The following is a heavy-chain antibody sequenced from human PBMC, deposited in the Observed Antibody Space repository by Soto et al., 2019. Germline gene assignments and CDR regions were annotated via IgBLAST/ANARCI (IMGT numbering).Heavy chain of an antibody. Sequence: SETLSLTCTVSGDSISSYYWSWIRQPAGKGLEWIGRIYTSGSTYYNPSLKSRVTMSVDTSKNQFSLKLSSVTAADTAVYYCAGVSYDRSGYWAFDYWGQGALVTVSS. V-gene: IGHV4-4*07. CDR1: GDSISSYY. CDR3: AGVSYDRSGYWAFDY. D-gene: IGHD3-22*01. CDR2: IYTSGST. J-gene: IGHJ4*02.